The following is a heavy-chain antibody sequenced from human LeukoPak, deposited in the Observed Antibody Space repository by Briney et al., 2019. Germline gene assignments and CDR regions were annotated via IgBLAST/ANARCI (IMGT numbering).Heavy chain of an antibody. CDR2: ISAYNGNT. V-gene: IGHV1-18*01. CDR3: AGGQLRFLEWLLFPSHGMDV. J-gene: IGHJ6*02. CDR1: GYTFTSYG. D-gene: IGHD3-3*01. Sequence: ASVKVSCKASGYTFTSYGISWVRQAPGQGLEWMGWISAYNGNTNYAQKLQGRVTMTTDTSTSTAYMELRSLRSDDTAAYYCAGGQLRFLEWLLFPSHGMDVWGQGTTVTVSS.